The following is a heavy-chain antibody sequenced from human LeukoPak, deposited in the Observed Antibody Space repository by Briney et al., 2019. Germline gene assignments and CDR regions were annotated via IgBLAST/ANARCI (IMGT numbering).Heavy chain of an antibody. CDR2: INPNSGGT. V-gene: IGHV1-2*02. Sequence: ASVKVSCKASGYTFTGYYMHWVRQAPGQGLEWMGWINPNSGGTNYAQKFQGRVTMTRDTSISTAYMELSRLRSDDTAVYYCARPRGYNYYFDYWGQGTLVTVSS. CDR3: ARPRGYNYYFDY. CDR1: GYTFTGYY. J-gene: IGHJ4*02. D-gene: IGHD5-24*01.